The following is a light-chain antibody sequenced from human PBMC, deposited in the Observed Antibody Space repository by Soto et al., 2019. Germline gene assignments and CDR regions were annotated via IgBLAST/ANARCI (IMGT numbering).Light chain of an antibody. CDR2: DVT. Sequence: QSVLTQPRSVSGSPGQSVTISCTGTSGDVGGYNYVSWYQQHPGKVPKLMIYDVTRRPSGVPDRFSGSKSGNTASLTISGLQAEDEADSYCCSYAGSYTVMFGGGTKLTVL. CDR3: CSYAGSYTVM. CDR1: SGDVGGYNY. J-gene: IGLJ3*02. V-gene: IGLV2-11*01.